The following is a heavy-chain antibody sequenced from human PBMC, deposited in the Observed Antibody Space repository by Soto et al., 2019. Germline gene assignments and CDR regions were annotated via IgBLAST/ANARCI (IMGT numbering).Heavy chain of an antibody. CDR3: ARDRSRAFDY. J-gene: IGHJ4*02. V-gene: IGHV1-3*04. Sequence: ASVKVSCKGSGYTFTDHAMHWVRQAPGQRPEWMGWINTALATTKYSQKLEGRVTITRDTAATTVYMELSSLRSEDTAIYYCARDRSRAFDYWGQGALVTVSS. D-gene: IGHD6-13*01. CDR1: GYTFTDHA. CDR2: INTALATT.